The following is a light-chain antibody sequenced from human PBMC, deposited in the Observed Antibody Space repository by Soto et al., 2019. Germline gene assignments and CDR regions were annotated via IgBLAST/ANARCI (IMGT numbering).Light chain of an antibody. J-gene: IGLJ1*01. CDR2: EDN. CDR1: SSDVGSYNL. CDR3: CSYAGGPLV. V-gene: IGLV2-23*01. Sequence: QSALTQPASVSGSPGQSITISCTGTSSDVGSYNLVSWYQQHPGKAPKLMIYEDNKRPSGFSNRFSGSKSGNTASLTISGLQAEDEADYYCCSYAGGPLVFGTGTKVTVL.